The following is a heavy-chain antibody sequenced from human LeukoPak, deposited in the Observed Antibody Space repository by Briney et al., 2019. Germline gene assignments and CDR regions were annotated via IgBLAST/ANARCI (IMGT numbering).Heavy chain of an antibody. J-gene: IGHJ6*02. CDR2: IKQDGSEK. V-gene: IGHV3-7*04. Sequence: GGSLRLSCAASGFTFSSYAMSWVRQAPGKGLEWVANIKQDGSEKYYVDSVKGRFTISRDNAKNSLYLQMNSLRAEDTAVYYCARDRRYYDSSGYYYYYYGMDVWGQGTTVTVSS. CDR3: ARDRRYYDSSGYYYYYYGMDV. D-gene: IGHD3-22*01. CDR1: GFTFSSYA.